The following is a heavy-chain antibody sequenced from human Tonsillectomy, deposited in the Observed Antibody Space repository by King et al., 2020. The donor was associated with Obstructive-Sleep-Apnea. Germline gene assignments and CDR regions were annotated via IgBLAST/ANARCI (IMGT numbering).Heavy chain of an antibody. J-gene: IGHJ6*02. V-gene: IGHV3-30*18. CDR3: AKDCQYCSSTSCYETYYYYGMDV. Sequence: VKLVESGGGVVQPGRSLRLSCAASGFTFSSYGMHWVRQAPGKGLEWVAVISYDGSNKYYADSVKGRFTISRDNSKNTLYLQMNSLRAEDTAVYYCAKDCQYCSSTSCYETYYYYGMDVWGQGTTVTVSS. D-gene: IGHD2-2*01. CDR1: GFTFSSYG. CDR2: ISYDGSNK.